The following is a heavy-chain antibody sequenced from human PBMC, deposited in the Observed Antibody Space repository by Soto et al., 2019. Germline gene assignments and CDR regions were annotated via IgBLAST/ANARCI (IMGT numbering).Heavy chain of an antibody. CDR1: GFTFSSYA. Sequence: EVQLLESGGGLVQPGGSLRLSCAASGFTFSSYAMSWVRQAPGKGLEWVSAISGSGGSTYYADSVKGRFTISRDNSKNTLYLQMNSLRAEYTDVYYCAKDTHDYIWGSYRHFDYWGQGTLVTVSS. CDR3: AKDTHDYIWGSYRHFDY. CDR2: ISGSGGST. D-gene: IGHD3-16*02. V-gene: IGHV3-23*01. J-gene: IGHJ4*02.